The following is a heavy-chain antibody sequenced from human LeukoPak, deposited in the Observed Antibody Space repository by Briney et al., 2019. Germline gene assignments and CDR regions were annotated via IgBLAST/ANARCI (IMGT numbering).Heavy chain of an antibody. J-gene: IGHJ4*02. CDR1: APTLSNHW. CDR3: GRPESSSWYAVDY. Sequence: GPSLRPSLALAAPTLSNHWTDSVPQAPRKGLGCVSRIDSDGSTATYADAVKGRFTISRDNAKNTLYLQIDSLRVEDTAVYYCGRPESSSWYAVDYWGQGTLVTVSS. V-gene: IGHV3-74*03. D-gene: IGHD6-13*01. CDR2: IDSDGSTA.